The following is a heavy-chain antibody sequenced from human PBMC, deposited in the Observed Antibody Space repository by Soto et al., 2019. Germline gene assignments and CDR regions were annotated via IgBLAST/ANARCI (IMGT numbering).Heavy chain of an antibody. V-gene: IGHV1-69*13. J-gene: IGHJ6*02. D-gene: IGHD2-15*01. CDR2: IIPIFGTA. Sequence: SVKLSCKSSGGSIGSYPISRVRHDPGQGLECMGWIIPIFGTANYAQKFQGRVTITADESTSTAYMELSSLRSEDTAVYYCAGGPLRSCSCGSCYSIYYYYYGMDVWGQGTTVTVSS. CDR1: GGSIGSYP. CDR3: AGGPLRSCSCGSCYSIYYYYYGMDV.